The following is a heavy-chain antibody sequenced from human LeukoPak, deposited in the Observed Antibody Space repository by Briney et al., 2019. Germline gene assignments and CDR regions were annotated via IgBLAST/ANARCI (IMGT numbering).Heavy chain of an antibody. D-gene: IGHD6-19*01. CDR3: AGHRSGSSWFAP. Sequence: SETLSLTCTVSGGSISSYYWSWIRQPPGKGLEWIGYIFDSGSTNYNPSLKSRVTISVDTSKSQFSLRLSSVTAADTAVYYCAGHRSGSSWFAPWGQGTLVTVSS. CDR2: IFDSGST. CDR1: GGSISSYY. V-gene: IGHV4-59*08. J-gene: IGHJ5*02.